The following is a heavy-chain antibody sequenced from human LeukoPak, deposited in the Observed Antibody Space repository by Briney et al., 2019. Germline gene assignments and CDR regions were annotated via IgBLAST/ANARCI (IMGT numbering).Heavy chain of an antibody. Sequence: ASVKVSCKASGYTFTGYYMHWVRQAPGQGLEWMGWINPNSGGTNYAQKFQGRVTMTRDTSISTAYMELSRLRSEDTAVYYCARGGYSYGYSGDIDYWGQGTLVTVSS. D-gene: IGHD5-18*01. V-gene: IGHV1-2*02. CDR2: INPNSGGT. J-gene: IGHJ4*02. CDR3: ARGGYSYGYSGDIDY. CDR1: GYTFTGYY.